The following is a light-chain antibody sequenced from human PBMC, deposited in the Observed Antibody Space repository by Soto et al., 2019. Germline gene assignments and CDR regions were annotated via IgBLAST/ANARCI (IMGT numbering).Light chain of an antibody. J-gene: IGKJ4*01. CDR2: HAS. Sequence: EIVMTQSPATLSVSPGERATLSCRASQSVSNNLAWYQQKPGQAPRLLIYHASTRATGTPARFSGSGSETEFTLTISSLQSEDFAVYSSQQYNKWPLAFCGVTKVEIK. CDR3: QQYNKWPLA. CDR1: QSVSNN. V-gene: IGKV3-15*01.